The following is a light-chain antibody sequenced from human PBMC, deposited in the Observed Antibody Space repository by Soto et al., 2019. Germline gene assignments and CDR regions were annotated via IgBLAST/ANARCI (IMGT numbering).Light chain of an antibody. CDR2: GAS. V-gene: IGKV3-15*01. Sequence: EIVMTQSPATLSVSPGERATLSCRASQSVSSNLAWYQQKPGQAPRLLIYGASTRATGIPARFSGSGSGTEFTLTISSLQSEDFAVYYCQQYGYSPTFGGGTKVDI. CDR3: QQYGYSPT. CDR1: QSVSSN. J-gene: IGKJ4*01.